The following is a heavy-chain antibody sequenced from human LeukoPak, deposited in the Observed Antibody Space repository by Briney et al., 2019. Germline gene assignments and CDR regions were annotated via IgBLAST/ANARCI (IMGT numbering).Heavy chain of an antibody. Sequence: ASVKVSCKASGYTFTGYYMHWVRQAPGQGLEWMGWINPNSGGTNYAQKFQGRVTMTRDTSISTAYMELSRLRSDDTAVYYCARVGRTTRHEYYYYYYMDVWGKGPRSPSP. CDR3: ARVGRTTRHEYYYYYYMDV. V-gene: IGHV1-2*02. J-gene: IGHJ6*03. D-gene: IGHD1-14*01. CDR2: INPNSGGT. CDR1: GYTFTGYY.